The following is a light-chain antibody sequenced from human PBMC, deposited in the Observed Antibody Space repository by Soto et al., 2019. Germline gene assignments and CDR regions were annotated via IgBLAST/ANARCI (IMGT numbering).Light chain of an antibody. J-gene: IGKJ4*01. CDR1: QSVSSSY. V-gene: IGKV3-20*01. CDR2: GAS. Sequence: EIVLTQSPATLSLSPGERATLSCRASQSVSSSYVAWYQQKPGQAPRLLIYGASSRATGIPDRFSGSGSGTYFTLTISRLEPEDFAVYNCQQYGSSPFFGGGTKVEIK. CDR3: QQYGSSPF.